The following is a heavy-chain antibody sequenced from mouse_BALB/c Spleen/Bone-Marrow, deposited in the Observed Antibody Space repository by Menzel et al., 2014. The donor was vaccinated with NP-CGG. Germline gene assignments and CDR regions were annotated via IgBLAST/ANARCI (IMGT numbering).Heavy chain of an antibody. Sequence: EVQVVESGGGLVKPGGSLKLSCAASGFTFSDYYMYWVRQTPEKRLEWVATISDGGSYTYYPDSVKGRFTISRDNAKNSLYLQMNSLKSEDTAMYYCADYYGSTWFAYWGQGALVTVSA. CDR2: ISDGGSYT. CDR1: GFTFSDYY. CDR3: ADYYGSTWFAY. D-gene: IGHD1-1*01. V-gene: IGHV5-4*02. J-gene: IGHJ3*01.